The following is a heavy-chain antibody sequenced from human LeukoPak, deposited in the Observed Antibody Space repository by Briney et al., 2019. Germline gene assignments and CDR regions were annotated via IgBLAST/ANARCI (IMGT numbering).Heavy chain of an antibody. Sequence: PGGSLRLSCAASGFTFSDYSMNWVRQAPGKGLEWISYIGIDSGNTNYADSVKGRFTISGHKAKNPLYLQMNSLRVEDTAVYYCARDYKYAFDNWGQGTLVTVSS. V-gene: IGHV3-48*01. D-gene: IGHD5-24*01. CDR1: GFTFSDYS. CDR3: ARDYKYAFDN. J-gene: IGHJ4*02. CDR2: IGIDSGNT.